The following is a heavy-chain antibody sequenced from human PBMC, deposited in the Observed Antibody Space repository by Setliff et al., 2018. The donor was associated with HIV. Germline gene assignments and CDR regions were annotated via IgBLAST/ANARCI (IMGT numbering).Heavy chain of an antibody. CDR1: GGSISGSSYY. Sequence: TSETLSLTCNVSGGSISGSSYYWGWIRQPPGKGLEWIGSIYHSGSASHNPSLKSRITISVDTSKNQFSLKLRSVTAADTAVYYCASSRSLFGEEYFHHWGQGTLVTVS. CDR2: IYHSGSA. CDR3: ASSRSLFGEEYFHH. D-gene: IGHD3-10*02. J-gene: IGHJ1*01. V-gene: IGHV4-39*01.